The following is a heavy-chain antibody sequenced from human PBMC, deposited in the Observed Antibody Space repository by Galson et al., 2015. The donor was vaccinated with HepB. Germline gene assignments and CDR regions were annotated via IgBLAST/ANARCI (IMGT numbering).Heavy chain of an antibody. J-gene: IGHJ4*02. CDR2: ISSSSSYI. D-gene: IGHD6-19*01. V-gene: IGHV3-21*01. CDR1: GFTFSSYG. Sequence: SLRLSCAASGFTFSSYGMHWVRQAPGKGLEWVSSISSSSSYIYYADSVKGRFTISRDNAKNSLYLQMNSLRAEDTAVYYCARDSSGFLRPYYFDYWGQGTLVTVPS. CDR3: ARDSSGFLRPYYFDY.